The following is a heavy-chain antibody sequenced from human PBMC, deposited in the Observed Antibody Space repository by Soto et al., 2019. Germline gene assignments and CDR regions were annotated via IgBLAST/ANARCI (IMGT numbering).Heavy chain of an antibody. V-gene: IGHV5-51*01. D-gene: IGHD3-10*01. CDR3: ARQDGSGPFDY. CDR2: IYPGDSDI. Sequence: SLKISCKYSGPMFPNRWFAWVRQVPGKGLEWMGNIYPGDSDIKYSPSLDGQVTISADKSSSTAFLEWRSLRASDSATYYCARQDGSGPFDYWGQGTRVTVSS. J-gene: IGHJ4*02. CDR1: GPMFPNRW.